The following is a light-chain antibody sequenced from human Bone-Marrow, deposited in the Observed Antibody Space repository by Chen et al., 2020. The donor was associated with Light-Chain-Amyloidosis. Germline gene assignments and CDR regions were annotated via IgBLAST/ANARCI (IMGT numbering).Light chain of an antibody. V-gene: IGKV1-39*01. CDR3: QQNYVMPVT. Sequence: DVQMTQSPSSLSVSIGDSVTISCRASRSVHRYFSWYHQKPGKAPKLLIYASSTLQSGVPSRFSGTGSGTDFTLTIHSVQPEDLGLYFCQQNYVMPVTFGQGRR. CDR1: RSVHRY. J-gene: IGKJ4*01. CDR2: ASS.